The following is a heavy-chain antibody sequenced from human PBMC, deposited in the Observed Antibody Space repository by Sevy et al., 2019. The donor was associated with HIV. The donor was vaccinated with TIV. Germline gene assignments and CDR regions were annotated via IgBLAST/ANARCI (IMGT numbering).Heavy chain of an antibody. J-gene: IGHJ4*02. D-gene: IGHD5-18*01. CDR2: IHSDDTT. V-gene: IGHV3-66*01. Sequence: GGSLRLSCAASGFTVNSNYMTWVRQAPGKGLEGVSVIHSDDTTYHADSVKDRFTISSDNLKNTLYLHMRSLRAEDTAVYYCVRGKSGYGYALNYWGQGTLVTVSS. CDR1: GFTVNSNY. CDR3: VRGKSGYGYALNY.